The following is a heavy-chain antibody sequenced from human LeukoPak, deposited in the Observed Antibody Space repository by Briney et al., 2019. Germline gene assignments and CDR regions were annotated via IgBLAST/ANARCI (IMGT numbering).Heavy chain of an antibody. Sequence: SVKVSCKASGGTFSSYAISWARQAPGQGLEWMGGIIPIFGTANYAQKFQGRVTITADESTSTAYMELSSLRSEDTAVYYCARVLESYCGGDCSFDYWGQGTLVTVSS. J-gene: IGHJ4*02. CDR1: GGTFSSYA. D-gene: IGHD2-21*02. CDR3: ARVLESYCGGDCSFDY. CDR2: IIPIFGTA. V-gene: IGHV1-69*13.